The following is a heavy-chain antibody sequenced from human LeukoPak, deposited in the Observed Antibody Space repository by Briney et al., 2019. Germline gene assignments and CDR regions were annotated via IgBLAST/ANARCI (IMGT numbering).Heavy chain of an antibody. V-gene: IGHV1-46*01. J-gene: IGHJ4*02. D-gene: IGHD2-2*01. CDR3: ARGSRFLDF. CDR2: INPSDGHT. CDR1: GYTFASEY. Sequence: ASVKVSCKASGYTFASEYIHWVRQAPGQGLEWMGIINPSDGHTTYSPNFQDRVALTRDMSTSTVYMELSGLRSEDTALYYCARGSRFLDFWGQGTLVTVSS.